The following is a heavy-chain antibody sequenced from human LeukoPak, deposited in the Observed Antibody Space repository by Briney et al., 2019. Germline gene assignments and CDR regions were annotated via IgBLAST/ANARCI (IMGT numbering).Heavy chain of an antibody. CDR2: INTDGRIT. D-gene: IGHD1-26*01. V-gene: IGHV3-64*02. CDR3: TRDGGSFCDFDY. Sequence: GGSLRLSCVASGFSFRDYAIHWVRQAPGKGLEYVSVINTDGRITYYADSVKGRFTISRDNSKNTVYLQMGSLRGEDMAVYYCTRDGGSFCDFDYWGQGALVTVSS. CDR1: GFSFRDYA. J-gene: IGHJ4*02.